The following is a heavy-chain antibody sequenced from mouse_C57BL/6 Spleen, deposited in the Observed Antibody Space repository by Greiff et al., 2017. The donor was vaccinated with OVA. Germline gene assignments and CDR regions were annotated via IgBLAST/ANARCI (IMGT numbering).Heavy chain of an antibody. D-gene: IGHD1-1*01. J-gene: IGHJ2*01. V-gene: IGHV14-1*01. CDR3: TTVLYYYGSSYFDY. CDR2: IDPEDGDT. Sequence: EVQLQQSGAELVRPGASVKLSCTASGFNIKDYYMHWVKQRPEQGLEWIGRIDPEDGDTEYAPKFQGKATMTADTSSNTAYLQLSSLTSEDTGVYYGTTVLYYYGSSYFDYWGQGTTLTVSA. CDR1: GFNIKDYY.